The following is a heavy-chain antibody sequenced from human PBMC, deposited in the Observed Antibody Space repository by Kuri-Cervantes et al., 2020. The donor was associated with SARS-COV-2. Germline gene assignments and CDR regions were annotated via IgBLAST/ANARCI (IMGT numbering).Heavy chain of an antibody. CDR3: ARDRGYCSGGSCYSEGVHFDY. CDR2: INPNSGGT. CDR1: GYTFTGYY. D-gene: IGHD2-15*01. Sequence: ASVKVSCKASGYTFTGYYMHWVRQAPGQGLEWMGWINPNSGGTNYAQKFQGRVTMTRDTSISTAYMELSSLRSEDTAVYYCARDRGYCSGGSCYSEGVHFDYWGQGTLVTVSS. V-gene: IGHV1-2*02. J-gene: IGHJ4*02.